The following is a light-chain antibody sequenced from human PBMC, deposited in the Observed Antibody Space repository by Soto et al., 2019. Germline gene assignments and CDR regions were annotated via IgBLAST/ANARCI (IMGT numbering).Light chain of an antibody. Sequence: DIQMTQSPSSLSASVGDRVTITCQASQDISHYLNWYQQKPGKAPKLLIYDAFNLETGVPSRFSGSGSGTDFTFTISSLKPEDIATEKGQQDDSLPRTFGQGTKVDIK. V-gene: IGKV1-33*01. CDR1: QDISHY. J-gene: IGKJ1*01. CDR3: QQDDSLPRT. CDR2: DAF.